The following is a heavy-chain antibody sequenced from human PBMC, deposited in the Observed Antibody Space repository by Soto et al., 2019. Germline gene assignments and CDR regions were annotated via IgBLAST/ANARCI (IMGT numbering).Heavy chain of an antibody. CDR1: EFSFTAYY. V-gene: IGHV1-2*02. CDR3: ARQQDRGIMAAGFDY. D-gene: IGHD1-26*01. Sequence: ASVKVSCKASEFSFTAYYIHWVRQAPGQGLEWMGWINPLTGDTNYAQNFEGRVTMTRDTSINTAYMELSGLRSDDSAVYYCARQQDRGIMAAGFDYWGQGTLVTVSS. J-gene: IGHJ4*02. CDR2: INPLTGDT.